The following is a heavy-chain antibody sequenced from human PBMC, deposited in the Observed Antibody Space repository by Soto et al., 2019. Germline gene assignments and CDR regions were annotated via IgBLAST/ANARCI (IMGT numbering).Heavy chain of an antibody. CDR2: FDPEDGET. V-gene: IGHV1-24*01. D-gene: IGHD1-7*01. Sequence: GASVKVSCKVSGYTLTELSMHWVRQAPGKGLEWMGGFDPEDGETIYAQKFQGRVTMTEDTSTDTAYMELSSLRSEDTAVYYCATGPWFPKWLELRRPPPLAYYGMDVWGQGTTVTVSS. J-gene: IGHJ6*02. CDR1: GYTLTELS. CDR3: ATGPWFPKWLELRRPPPLAYYGMDV.